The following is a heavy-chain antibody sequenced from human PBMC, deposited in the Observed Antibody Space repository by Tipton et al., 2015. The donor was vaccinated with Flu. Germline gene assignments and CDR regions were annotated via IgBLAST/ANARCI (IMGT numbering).Heavy chain of an antibody. J-gene: IGHJ4*02. CDR2: ISGSGAYT. V-gene: IGHV3-23*01. CDR3: AKNAGYCSSISCYRPFDY. CDR1: GFTLSNYA. Sequence: SLRLSCAASGFTLSNYAMSWVRQAPGKGLEWVSSISGSGAYTYYADSVKGRFTISRDNSKNTLYLQMNSLRAEDTAVYYCAKNAGYCSSISCYRPFDYWGRGTLVTVSS. D-gene: IGHD2-2*01.